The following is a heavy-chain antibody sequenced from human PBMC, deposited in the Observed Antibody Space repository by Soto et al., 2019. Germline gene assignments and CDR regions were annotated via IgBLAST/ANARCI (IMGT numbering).Heavy chain of an antibody. CDR3: ARYRDRYCTNDVCSTHYYYGMDV. J-gene: IGHJ6*02. Sequence: SVKVSCRSSGGTFSSYAISWVRQAPGQGLEWMGGIIPIFGTANYARKFQGRVTITADESTSTAYMELSSLRSEDTAVYYCARYRDRYCTNDVCSTHYYYGMDVWGPGTTVTVSS. CDR1: GGTFSSYA. V-gene: IGHV1-69*13. D-gene: IGHD2-8*01. CDR2: IIPIFGTA.